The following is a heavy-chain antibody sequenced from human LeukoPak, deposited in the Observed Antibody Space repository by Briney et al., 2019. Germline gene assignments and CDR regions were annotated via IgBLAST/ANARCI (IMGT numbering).Heavy chain of an antibody. Sequence: GGSLRLSCAGSGFAISSYTMNWVRLAPGKGLEWVSSISSSGGKMYYADSLKGRSTVSRDNAKNSLYLQMNSLRAEDTALYYCARALEADYWGQGTQVTVSS. CDR1: GFAISSYT. CDR2: ISSSGGKM. CDR3: ARALEADY. J-gene: IGHJ4*02. V-gene: IGHV3-21*01.